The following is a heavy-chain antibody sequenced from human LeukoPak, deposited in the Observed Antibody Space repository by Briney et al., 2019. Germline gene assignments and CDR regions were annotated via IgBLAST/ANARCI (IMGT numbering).Heavy chain of an antibody. V-gene: IGHV1-69*05. CDR1: GGTFSSYA. Sequence: SVKVSCMASGGTFSSYAISWVRQAPGQGLEWMGRIIPIFGTANYAQKFQGRVTITTDESTSTAYMELSSLRSEDTAVYYCARGGDTAMVTPFDYWGQGTLVTVSS. J-gene: IGHJ4*02. CDR2: IIPIFGTA. D-gene: IGHD5-18*01. CDR3: ARGGDTAMVTPFDY.